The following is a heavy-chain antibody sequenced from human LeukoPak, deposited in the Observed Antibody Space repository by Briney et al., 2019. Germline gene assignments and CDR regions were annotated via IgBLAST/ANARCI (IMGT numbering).Heavy chain of an antibody. Sequence: GGSLRLSCAASGFTFSSYSMNWVRQAPGKGLEWVSSISSSSSYIYYADSVKGRFTISRDNAKSSLYLQMNSLRAEDTAVYYCARDMVVNAIRTWYFDLWGRGTLVTVSS. CDR1: GFTFSSYS. CDR2: ISSSSSYI. J-gene: IGHJ2*01. CDR3: ARDMVVNAIRTWYFDL. D-gene: IGHD2-21*01. V-gene: IGHV3-21*01.